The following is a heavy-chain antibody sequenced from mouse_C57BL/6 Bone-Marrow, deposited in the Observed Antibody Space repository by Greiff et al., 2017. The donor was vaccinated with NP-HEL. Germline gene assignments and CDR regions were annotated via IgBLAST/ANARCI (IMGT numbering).Heavy chain of an antibody. CDR3: ASSGIDTPTFAY. Sequence: QVQLKQPGAELVKPGASVKLSCKASGYTFTSYWMHWVKQRPGQGLEWIGMIHPNSGSTNYNEKFKSKATLTVDKSSSTAYMQLSSLTSEDSAVYYCASSGIDTPTFAYWGQGTLVTVSA. V-gene: IGHV1-64*01. D-gene: IGHD3-1*01. J-gene: IGHJ3*01. CDR2: IHPNSGST. CDR1: GYTFTSYW.